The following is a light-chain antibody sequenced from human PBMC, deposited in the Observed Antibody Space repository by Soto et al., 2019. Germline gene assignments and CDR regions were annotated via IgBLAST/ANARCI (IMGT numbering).Light chain of an antibody. CDR2: DAS. CDR3: QQRTNWPIT. J-gene: IGKJ5*01. CDR1: QSVSSY. Sequence: EIVLTQSPATLSLYPGERATLSCRASQSVSSYLAWYHHKPGQAPRLLIYDASNRATGIPARFSGSGSGTDFTLTISSLEPEDFGVYYCQQRTNWPITFGQGTRLEIK. V-gene: IGKV3-11*01.